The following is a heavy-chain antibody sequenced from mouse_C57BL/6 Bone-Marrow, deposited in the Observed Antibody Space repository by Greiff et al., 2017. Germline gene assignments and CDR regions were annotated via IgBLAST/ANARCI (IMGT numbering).Heavy chain of an antibody. J-gene: IGHJ3*01. Sequence: VQLQQPGAELVKPGASVKVSCTASGYNFKGYWMHWVMQRPEQGLEWIGRIDPYDGDTKYNPKFQGKATLTVDKSSSTAYLQLSSLTSEDTAVYYCATGRAGFAYWGQGTLVTVSA. CDR2: IDPYDGDT. V-gene: IGHV1-74*01. D-gene: IGHD4-1*01. CDR3: ATGRAGFAY. CDR1: GYNFKGYW.